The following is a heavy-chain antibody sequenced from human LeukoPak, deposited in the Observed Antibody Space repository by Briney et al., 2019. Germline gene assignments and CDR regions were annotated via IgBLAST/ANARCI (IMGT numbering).Heavy chain of an antibody. Sequence: GGSLRLSCAASGFTFSSYSMNWVRQAPGKGLEWVSSISSSSSYIYYADSVKGRFTISRDNAKNSLYLQMNSLRAEDTAVYYCARGLSRGRVGATGYWGQGTLVTVSS. CDR3: ARGLSRGRVGATGY. CDR2: ISSSSSYI. CDR1: GFTFSSYS. D-gene: IGHD1-26*01. V-gene: IGHV3-21*01. J-gene: IGHJ4*02.